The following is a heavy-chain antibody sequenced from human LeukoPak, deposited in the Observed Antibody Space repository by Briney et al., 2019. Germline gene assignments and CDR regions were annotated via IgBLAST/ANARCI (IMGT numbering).Heavy chain of an antibody. J-gene: IGHJ5*02. CDR1: GGSLSSYY. CDR2: IYYSGST. V-gene: IGHV4-59*08. Sequence: SETLSLTCTVSGGSLSSYYWSWIRQPPGKGLEGIGYIYYSGSTNYNPSLKSRVTISVDTSKNQFSLKLSSVTAADTAVYYCARFYSSGMDNWFDPWGQGTQVTVSS. D-gene: IGHD6-19*01. CDR3: ARFYSSGMDNWFDP.